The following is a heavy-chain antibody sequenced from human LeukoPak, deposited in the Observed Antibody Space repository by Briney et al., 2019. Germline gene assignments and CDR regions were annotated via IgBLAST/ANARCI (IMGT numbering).Heavy chain of an antibody. CDR2: IYSGGST. CDR1: GFTVSSNY. D-gene: IGHD3-22*01. Sequence: GGSLRLSCAASGFTVSSNYMSWVRQAPGKGLEWVSVIYSGGSTYYADSVKGRFTISRDNSKNTPYLQMNSLRAEDTAVYYCASYDSSGYYPLWGQGTLVTVSS. J-gene: IGHJ4*02. CDR3: ASYDSSGYYPL. V-gene: IGHV3-53*01.